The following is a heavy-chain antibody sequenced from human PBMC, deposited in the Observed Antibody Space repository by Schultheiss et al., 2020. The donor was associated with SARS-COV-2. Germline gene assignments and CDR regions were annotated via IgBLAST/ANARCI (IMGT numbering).Heavy chain of an antibody. CDR2: ISYDGSNK. J-gene: IGHJ6*02. D-gene: IGHD3-9*01. V-gene: IGHV3-30*03. CDR3: ARDKLEKYYDILTGYYTPWDYYGMDV. CDR1: GFTFSSYG. Sequence: GESLKISCAASGFTFSSYGMHWVRQAPGKGLEWVAVISYDGSNKYYADSVKGRFTISRDNSKNTLYLQMNSLRAEDTAVYYCARDKLEKYYDILTGYYTPWDYYGMDVWGQGTTVTVSS.